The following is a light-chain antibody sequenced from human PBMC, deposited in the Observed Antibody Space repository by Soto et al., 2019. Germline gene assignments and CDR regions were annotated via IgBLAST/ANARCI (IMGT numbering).Light chain of an antibody. J-gene: IGLJ1*01. Sequence: QSALTQPASVSGSPGQSITIYCTGTSSDVGGYNYVSWYQQHPGKAPKLMIYEVSNRPSGASNRFSGSKSGNTASLTISGLQAEDEADYYCSSYISSSSPYVFGTGTKLTVL. CDR3: SSYISSSSPYV. V-gene: IGLV2-14*01. CDR1: SSDVGGYNY. CDR2: EVS.